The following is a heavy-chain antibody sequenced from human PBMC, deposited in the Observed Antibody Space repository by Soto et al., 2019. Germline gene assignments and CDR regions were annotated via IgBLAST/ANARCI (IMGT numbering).Heavy chain of an antibody. CDR1: GFTFIGFP. CDR3: ASRRSSGWLLPFDY. J-gene: IGHJ4*02. V-gene: IGHV3-23*01. D-gene: IGHD6-19*01. CDR2: ISGSGART. Sequence: EVQLLESGGGLVQPGGSLRLSCAASGFTFIGFPRTWARKPPGKGLEWVSGISGSGARTYYADSVKGRFTISRDNSKNTLYLQMDSLRAGDTALFYCASRRSSGWLLPFDYWGQGTLVTVSS.